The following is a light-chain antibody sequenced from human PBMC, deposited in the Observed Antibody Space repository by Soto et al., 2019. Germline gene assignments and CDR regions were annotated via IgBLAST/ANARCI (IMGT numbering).Light chain of an antibody. CDR2: DAS. Sequence: EIVLTQSPATLSLSPGERATLSCRASQGVSSYLAWYQQKPGQAPRLLIYDASNRATGIPARFSGSGPGTDFTLTISSLEPEDFAVYYCQQRSNWPVTFGLGTKVEV. CDR1: QGVSSY. CDR3: QQRSNWPVT. V-gene: IGKV3D-11*01. J-gene: IGKJ1*01.